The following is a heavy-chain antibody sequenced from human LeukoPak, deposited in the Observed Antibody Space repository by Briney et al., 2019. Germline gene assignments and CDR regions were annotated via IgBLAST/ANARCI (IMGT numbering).Heavy chain of an antibody. V-gene: IGHV4-39*01. J-gene: IGHJ5*02. Sequence: XXXXSSYYYWGWMXQPPGKGLEWIGSIYDSGSTYYNPSLKSRVTISVDTSKNQFSLKLNSVTAADTAVYYCARHYGPWGQGTLVTVSS. CDR3: ARHYGP. CDR1: XXXXSSYYY. CDR2: IYDSGST. D-gene: IGHD3-10*01.